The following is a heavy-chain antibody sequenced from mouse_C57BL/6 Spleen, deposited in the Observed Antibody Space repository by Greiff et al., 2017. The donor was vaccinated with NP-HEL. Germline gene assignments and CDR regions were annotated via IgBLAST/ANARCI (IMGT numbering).Heavy chain of an antibody. D-gene: IGHD2-2*01. CDR1: GFTFSSYA. Sequence: DVRLVESGGGLVKPGGSLKLSCAASGFTFSSYAMSWVRQTPKKRLEWVATISDGGNYTYYPDNVKGRFTLSRDNAKNNLYLQMSHLKSEDTAMYYCARDRLNYFDYWGQSTTLTVSS. V-gene: IGHV5-4*01. CDR2: ISDGGNYT. CDR3: ARDRLNYFDY. J-gene: IGHJ2*01.